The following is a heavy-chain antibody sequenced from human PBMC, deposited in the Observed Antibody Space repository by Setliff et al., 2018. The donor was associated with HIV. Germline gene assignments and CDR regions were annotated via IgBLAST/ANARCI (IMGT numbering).Heavy chain of an antibody. V-gene: IGHV4-61*09. CDR1: GGSISSGSYY. D-gene: IGHD6-19*01. CDR3: ARFLTYSSGLDY. CDR2: IYSSGST. J-gene: IGHJ4*02. Sequence: SETLSLTCTVSGGSISSGSYYWNWIRQPAGKGLEWIGHIYSSGSTNYNPSLKSRVTISVDTSKNQFSLKLSSVTAADTAVYYCARFLTYSSGLDYWGQGTLVTVSS.